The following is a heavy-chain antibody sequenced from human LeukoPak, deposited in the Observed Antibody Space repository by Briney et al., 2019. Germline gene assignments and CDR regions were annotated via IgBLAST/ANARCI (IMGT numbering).Heavy chain of an antibody. J-gene: IGHJ3*02. V-gene: IGHV4-39*01. Sequence: PSETLSPTCTVSGGSISSSSYYWGWIRQPPGKGLEWIGSIYYSGSTYYNPSLKSRVTISVDASKNQFSLKLSSVTAADTAVYYCASWGYSYGPDAFDIWGQGTMVTVSS. D-gene: IGHD5-18*01. CDR1: GGSISSSSYY. CDR2: IYYSGST. CDR3: ASWGYSYGPDAFDI.